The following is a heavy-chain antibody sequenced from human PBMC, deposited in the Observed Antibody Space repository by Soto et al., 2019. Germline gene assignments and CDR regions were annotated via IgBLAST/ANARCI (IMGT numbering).Heavy chain of an antibody. Sequence: ETLSLTCTVSGGSISSSSYYWGWIRQPPGKGLEWIGSIYYSGSTYYNPSLKSRVTISVDTSKNQFSLKLSSVTAADTAVYYCARALFDSRGYYSDAFDIWGQGTMVTVSS. CDR1: GGSISSSSYY. J-gene: IGHJ3*02. D-gene: IGHD3-22*01. CDR3: ARALFDSRGYYSDAFDI. V-gene: IGHV4-39*01. CDR2: IYYSGST.